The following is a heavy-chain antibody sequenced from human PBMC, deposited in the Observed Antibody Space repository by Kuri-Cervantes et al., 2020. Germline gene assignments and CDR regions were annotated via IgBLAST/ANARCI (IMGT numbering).Heavy chain of an antibody. Sequence: GGSLRLSCAASGFTFSSYDMHWVRQATGKGPEWVSSIDTASDTNYPGSVKGRFTISRENAKNSLYLQMNSLRAGDTAVYYCARGASYYYGMDVWGQGTTVTVAS. J-gene: IGHJ6*02. D-gene: IGHD1-26*01. CDR1: GFTFSSYD. V-gene: IGHV3-13*01. CDR2: IDTASDT. CDR3: ARGASYYYGMDV.